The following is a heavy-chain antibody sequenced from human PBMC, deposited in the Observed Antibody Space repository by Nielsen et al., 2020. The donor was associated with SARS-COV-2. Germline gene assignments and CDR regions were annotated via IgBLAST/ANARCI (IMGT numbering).Heavy chain of an antibody. D-gene: IGHD2-8*01. J-gene: IGHJ6*02. V-gene: IGHV1-69*04. CDR3: ARGLVCSGCYYYYYGMDV. Sequence: WVRQAPGQGLEWMGRIIPILGIANYAQKFQGRVTITADKSTSTAYMELSSLRSEDTAVYYCARGLVCSGCYYYYYGMDVWGQGTTVTVSS. CDR2: IIPILGIA.